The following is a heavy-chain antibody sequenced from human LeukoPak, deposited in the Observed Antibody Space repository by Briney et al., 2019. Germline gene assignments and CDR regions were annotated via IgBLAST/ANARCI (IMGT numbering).Heavy chain of an antibody. CDR3: ANSYCSGTSCYHFDS. D-gene: IGHD2-2*01. CDR1: GGSISSSSYY. V-gene: IGHV4-39*01. Sequence: KPSETLSPTCTVSGGSISSSSYYWGWIRQPPGKGLEWIGSMSYSGSTYYNPSLKSRVIISVDTSKNQFSLKLRSVTAADTAVYYCANSYCSGTSCYHFDSWGQGTLVTVSS. CDR2: MSYSGST. J-gene: IGHJ4*02.